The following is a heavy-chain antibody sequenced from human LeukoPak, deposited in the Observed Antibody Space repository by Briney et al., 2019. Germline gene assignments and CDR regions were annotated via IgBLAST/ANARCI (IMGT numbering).Heavy chain of an antibody. CDR3: AKQIAAVAVWYFDY. CDR2: ISGSGGGT. V-gene: IGHV3-23*01. Sequence: PGGSLRLSCAASGFTFSTYAMTWVRQAPGKGLEWVSAISGSGGGTYYADSVKGRFTISRDNSKNTLYLQMNSLRAEDTAVYYCAKQIAAVAVWYFDYWGQGTLVTVSS. D-gene: IGHD6-13*01. CDR1: GFTFSTYA. J-gene: IGHJ4*02.